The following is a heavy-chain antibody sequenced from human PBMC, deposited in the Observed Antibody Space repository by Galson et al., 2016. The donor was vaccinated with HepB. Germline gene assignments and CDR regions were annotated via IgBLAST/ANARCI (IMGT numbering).Heavy chain of an antibody. J-gene: IGHJ4*02. CDR1: GGSIRSYY. Sequence: SETLSLTCTVSGGSIRSYYWSWIRQPPGKGLEWIGYIYYSGSANYNPSLKSRVSISVDTSKSQFSLKLTSVTAADKAVYYCAGDGGYDWFDYGGQGTLVTVSS. D-gene: IGHD5-12*01. CDR2: IYYSGSA. V-gene: IGHV4-59*01. CDR3: AGDGGYDWFDY.